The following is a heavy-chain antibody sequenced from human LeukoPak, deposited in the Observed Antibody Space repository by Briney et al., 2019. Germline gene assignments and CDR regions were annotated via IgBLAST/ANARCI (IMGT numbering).Heavy chain of an antibody. CDR2: VSESGGST. Sequence: PGGSLRLSCVASGFTFSTYAMGWVRQVPGKGLEWVSSVSESGGSTYYADSVKGRFTISRDNSKNTLYLQMNSLRAEDTAIYYCARGPPMYSYGSSAYHYDYFDYWGQGTLVTVSS. CDR3: ARGPPMYSYGSSAYHYDYFDY. J-gene: IGHJ4*02. V-gene: IGHV3-23*01. CDR1: GFTFSTYA. D-gene: IGHD3-22*01.